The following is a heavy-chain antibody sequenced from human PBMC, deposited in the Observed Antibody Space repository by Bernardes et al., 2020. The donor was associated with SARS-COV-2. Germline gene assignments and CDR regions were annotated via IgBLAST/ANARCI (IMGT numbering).Heavy chain of an antibody. D-gene: IGHD3-10*01. CDR3: ASVMATWDRGLFSNTYYFYGMDV. V-gene: IGHV3-66*01. Sequence: GGVLRLPCSAPGLPLSDNFMTLVPPGPGKGPEGGALIYIGGGTYYADSLKGRFTGPRDNSKNALYLQMNSLRVEDTAVYYCASVMATWDRGLFSNTYYFYGMDVWGQGTTVTVSS. CDR2: IYIGGGT. CDR1: GLPLSDNF. J-gene: IGHJ6*02.